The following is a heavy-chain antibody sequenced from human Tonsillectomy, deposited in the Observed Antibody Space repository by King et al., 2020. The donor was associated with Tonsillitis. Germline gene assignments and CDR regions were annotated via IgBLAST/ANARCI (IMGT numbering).Heavy chain of an antibody. J-gene: IGHJ6*03. CDR3: ARAPLIENTAMGHYYYYYMDV. CDR2: MNPNSGNT. Sequence: VQLVESGAEVKKPGASVKVSCKASGYTFTSYDINWVRQATGQGLEWMGWMNPNSGNTGYAQKFQGRVTMTRNTSISTAYMELSSLRSEDTAVYYCARAPLIENTAMGHYYYYYMDVWGKGTTVTVSS. D-gene: IGHD5-18*01. V-gene: IGHV1-8*01. CDR1: GYTFTSYD.